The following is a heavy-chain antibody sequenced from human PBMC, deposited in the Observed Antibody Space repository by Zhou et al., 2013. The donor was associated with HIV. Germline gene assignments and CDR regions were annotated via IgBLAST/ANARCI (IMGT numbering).Heavy chain of an antibody. D-gene: IGHD6-19*01. Sequence: QVQLVQSGAELTRPGASVKVSCKASSYTLTDFGLSWVRQAPGQGLEWVGWISSFRGHTNYAQKLQGRLSVTTDTSTNTAYMELRSLRSDDTAVYFCARALSTRWIGGGFFYMDVWGKGTTVTVS. CDR2: ISSFRGHT. CDR3: ARALSTRWIGGGFFYMDV. J-gene: IGHJ6*03. V-gene: IGHV1-18*01. CDR1: SYTLTDFG.